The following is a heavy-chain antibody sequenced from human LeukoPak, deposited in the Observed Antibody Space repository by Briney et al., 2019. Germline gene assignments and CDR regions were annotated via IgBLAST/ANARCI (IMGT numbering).Heavy chain of an antibody. CDR2: IYTSRST. Sequence: ASETLSLTCTVSGGSISSGSYYWSWIRQPAGKGLEWIGRIYTSRSTNYNPSLKSRVTISVDTSKNQFSLKLSSVPAADTAVYYCARDLERVGLLWFGELSPKYYYYIDVWGKGTTVTISS. D-gene: IGHD3-10*01. J-gene: IGHJ6*03. CDR3: ARDLERVGLLWFGELSPKYYYYIDV. V-gene: IGHV4-61*02. CDR1: GGSISSGSYY.